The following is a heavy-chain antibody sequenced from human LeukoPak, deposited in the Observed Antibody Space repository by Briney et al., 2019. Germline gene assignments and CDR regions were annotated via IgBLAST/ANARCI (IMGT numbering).Heavy chain of an antibody. Sequence: PGGSLRLSCAASGFTVGSNYMSWVRQAPGKGLEWVSVIYSGGSTYYADSVKGRFTISRDNSKNTLYLQMNSLRAEDTAVYYCARDRGFTIFGVVINDYYYYGMDVWGQGTTVTVSS. D-gene: IGHD3-3*01. CDR2: IYSGGST. CDR3: ARDRGFTIFGVVINDYYYYGMDV. V-gene: IGHV3-66*01. J-gene: IGHJ6*02. CDR1: GFTVGSNY.